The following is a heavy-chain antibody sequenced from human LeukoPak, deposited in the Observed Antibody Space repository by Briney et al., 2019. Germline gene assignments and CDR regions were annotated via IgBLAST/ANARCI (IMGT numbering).Heavy chain of an antibody. V-gene: IGHV3-74*01. CDR1: GFIFTSHW. CDR3: VRDPRGDGSSTFGY. CDR2: INGDGSRR. D-gene: IGHD1-26*01. Sequence: GSLRLSCAASGFIFTSHWMFWVRQVPGKGLVWVSRINGDGSRREYADSVKGRFTISRDNAKNTLYLQTNSLSAEDTGLYYCVRDPRGDGSSTFGYWGQGTLVTVSS. J-gene: IGHJ4*02.